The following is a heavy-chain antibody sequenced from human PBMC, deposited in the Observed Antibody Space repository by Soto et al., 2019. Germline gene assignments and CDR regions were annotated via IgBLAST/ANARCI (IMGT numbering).Heavy chain of an antibody. CDR2: ISYDGSDK. J-gene: IGHJ6*02. Sequence: GGSLRLSCAASGFTFNTFGMHWVRQAPGKGLEWVAVISYDGSDKYYSDSVRGRFTISRENSMNTVYLQMNSLRGEDTAVYFCARDTISRAVSYYYGMDVWGQGTTVTVSS. V-gene: IGHV3-30*03. CDR3: ARDTISRAVSYYYGMDV. D-gene: IGHD3-3*02. CDR1: GFTFNTFG.